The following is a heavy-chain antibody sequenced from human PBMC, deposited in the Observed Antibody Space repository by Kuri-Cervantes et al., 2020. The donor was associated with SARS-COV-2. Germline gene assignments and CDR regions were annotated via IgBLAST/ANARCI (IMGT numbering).Heavy chain of an antibody. CDR2: IYTSGNT. Sequence: SETLSLTCTVSGGSISAETYYWSWVRQPAGKGLEWIGRIYTSGNTNFNPSLKSRVTISKDTSRNQFSLQLTSVTAADAAVYFCARGRGYHDNSGYYFDSWGQGTLVTVSS. D-gene: IGHD3-22*01. CDR1: GGSISAETYY. CDR3: ARGRGYHDNSGYYFDS. J-gene: IGHJ4*02. V-gene: IGHV4-61*02.